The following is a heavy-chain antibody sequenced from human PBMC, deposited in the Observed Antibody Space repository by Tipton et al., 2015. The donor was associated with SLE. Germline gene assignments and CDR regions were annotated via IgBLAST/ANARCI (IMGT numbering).Heavy chain of an antibody. CDR1: GGSISSYY. V-gene: IGHV4-59*01. D-gene: IGHD6-13*01. CDR3: ARGGSSSWDDAFDI. CDR2: IYYSGST. J-gene: IGHJ3*02. Sequence: TLSLTCTVSGGSISSYYWSWIRQPPEKGLEWIGYIYYSGSTNYNPSLKSRVTISVDTSKNQFSLKLSSVTAADTAVYYCARGGSSSWDDAFDIWGQGTMVTVSS.